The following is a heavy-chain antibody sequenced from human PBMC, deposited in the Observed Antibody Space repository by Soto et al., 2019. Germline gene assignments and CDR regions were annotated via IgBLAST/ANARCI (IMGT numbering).Heavy chain of an antibody. CDR2: IYYSGST. D-gene: IGHD5-12*01. V-gene: IGHV4-31*03. CDR3: ARDHPWNNWFDP. J-gene: IGHJ5*02. CDR1: GGSISSGGYY. Sequence: SETLSLTCTVSGGSISSGGYYWSWIRQHPGKGLEWIGYIYYSGSTYYNPSLKSRATISVDTSKNQFSLKLSSVTAADTAVYYCARDHPWNNWFDPWGQGTLVTVSS.